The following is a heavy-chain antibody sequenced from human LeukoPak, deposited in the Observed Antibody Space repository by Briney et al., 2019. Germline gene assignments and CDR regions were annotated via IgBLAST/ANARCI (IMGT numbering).Heavy chain of an antibody. D-gene: IGHD2-21*01. CDR1: GFTFSSYS. V-gene: IGHV3-48*04. Sequence: GGSLRLSCAASGFTFSSYSMNWARQAPGKGLEWVSYISSSSSTIYYADSVKGRFTISRDNAKNSLYLQMNSLRAEDTAVYYCASLIPRGDAFDIWGQGTMVTVSS. CDR2: ISSSSSTI. CDR3: ASLIPRGDAFDI. J-gene: IGHJ3*02.